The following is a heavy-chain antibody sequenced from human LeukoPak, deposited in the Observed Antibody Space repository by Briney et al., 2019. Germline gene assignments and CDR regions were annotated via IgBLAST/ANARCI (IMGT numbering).Heavy chain of an antibody. V-gene: IGHV4-30-2*06. CDR3: ARGGTAFDV. CDR1: GGSISSGHSS. D-gene: IGHD1-26*01. CDR2: IYHSGST. Sequence: SETLSLTCAVSGGSISSGHSSWNWFRQSPGKGLEWIGYIYHSGSTYYNPSLKSRVAISVDRSKNQFSLKLRSVTAADTALYYCARGGTAFDVWGQGTMVTVSS. J-gene: IGHJ3*01.